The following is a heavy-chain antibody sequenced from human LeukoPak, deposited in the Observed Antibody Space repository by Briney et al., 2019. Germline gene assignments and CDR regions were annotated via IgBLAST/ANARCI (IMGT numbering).Heavy chain of an antibody. V-gene: IGHV1-2*04. CDR3: ARDYYDSSGYYRDY. Sequence: ASVKVSCKASGYTFTGYYMHWVRQAPGQGLEWMGWINPNSGGTNYAQKFQGWVTMTRDTSISTAYMELSRLRSDDTAVYYCARDYYDSSGYYRDYWGQGTLVTVSS. CDR1: GYTFTGYY. CDR2: INPNSGGT. J-gene: IGHJ4*02. D-gene: IGHD3-22*01.